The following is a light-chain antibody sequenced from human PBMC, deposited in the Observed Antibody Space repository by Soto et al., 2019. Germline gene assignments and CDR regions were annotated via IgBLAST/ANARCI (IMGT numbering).Light chain of an antibody. CDR2: EVT. CDR1: SSDVGAYNY. J-gene: IGLJ1*01. V-gene: IGLV2-14*01. Sequence: QSVLTQPASVSGSPGQSITISCTGTSSDVGAYNYVSWYQHHPGKAPKLMIYEVTNRPSGVSNRFSGSKSGNTASLTISGLQAEDEADYYCISYTSDDVRYVFGTGTKVTVL. CDR3: ISYTSDDVRYV.